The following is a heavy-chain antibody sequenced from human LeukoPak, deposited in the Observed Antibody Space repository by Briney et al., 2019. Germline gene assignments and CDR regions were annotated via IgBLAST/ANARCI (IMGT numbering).Heavy chain of an antibody. Sequence: GASVKVSCKASGHTFTGYHMHWVRQAPGQGLEWMGWINPRSGGTNYAQNFQGRVTMTRDTSISTAYMELSGLRSDDRAVYYCVRDAIAAAGTGGWGQGTLVTVSS. J-gene: IGHJ4*02. CDR1: GHTFTGYH. V-gene: IGHV1-2*02. CDR2: INPRSGGT. CDR3: VRDAIAAAGTGG. D-gene: IGHD6-13*01.